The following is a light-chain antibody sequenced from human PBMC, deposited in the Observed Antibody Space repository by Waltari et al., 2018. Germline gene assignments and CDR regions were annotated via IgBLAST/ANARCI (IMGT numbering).Light chain of an antibody. CDR1: EGINDH. CDR3: QSFDNFKWQ. J-gene: IGKJ1*01. Sequence: DIQMTQMPSTLSADVGDRVTISCRASEGINDHLAWFQQKPGKAHKLLIFKASTLHSVVPSRFSGSGSGTDFTLAISSLQPDDFATYYCQSFDNFKWQFGQGTNV. CDR2: KAS. V-gene: IGKV1-5*03.